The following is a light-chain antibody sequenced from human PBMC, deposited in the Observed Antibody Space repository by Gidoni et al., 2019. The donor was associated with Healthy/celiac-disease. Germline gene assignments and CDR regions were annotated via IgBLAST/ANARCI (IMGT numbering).Light chain of an antibody. CDR2: DVS. J-gene: IGLJ1*01. CDR1: SSDVGGYNY. CDR3: SSSTSSSTLGV. Sequence: QSALTQPASVSGSPGPSITFSCTGTSSDVGGYNYVSWYQHNPGKAPELMIYDVSNRPSGVSNRFSGSKSGNTASLTISGLQAEDEADYYCSSSTSSSTLGVFGTGTKVTVL. V-gene: IGLV2-14*03.